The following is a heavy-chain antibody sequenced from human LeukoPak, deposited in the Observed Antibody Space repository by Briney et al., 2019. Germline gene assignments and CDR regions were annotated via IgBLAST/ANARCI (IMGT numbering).Heavy chain of an antibody. CDR1: GFTFSSYW. J-gene: IGHJ4*02. V-gene: IGHV3-7*01. CDR2: IKEDGSEK. D-gene: IGHD3-10*01. Sequence: PGGSLRLSCAASGFTFSSYWMSWVRRAPGKGLEWVADIKEDGSEKYYVDSVKGRFTISRDNAKNSLYLQMNSLRAEDTAVYYCALTPDYYGSGSFDYWGRGTLVTVSS. CDR3: ALTPDYYGSGSFDY.